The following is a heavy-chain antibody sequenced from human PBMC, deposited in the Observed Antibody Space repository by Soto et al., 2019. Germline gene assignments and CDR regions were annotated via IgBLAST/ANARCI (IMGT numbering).Heavy chain of an antibody. CDR3: ARLGGSGYYYYYGMDV. D-gene: IGHD2-15*01. Sequence: SETLSLTCTVSGGSISSSSYYWGWIRQPPGKGLEWIGSIYYSGSTYYNPSLKSRVTISVDTSKNQFSLKLSSVTAAGTAVYYCARLGGSGYYYYYGMDVWGQGTTVTVSS. J-gene: IGHJ6*02. V-gene: IGHV4-39*01. CDR2: IYYSGST. CDR1: GGSISSSSYY.